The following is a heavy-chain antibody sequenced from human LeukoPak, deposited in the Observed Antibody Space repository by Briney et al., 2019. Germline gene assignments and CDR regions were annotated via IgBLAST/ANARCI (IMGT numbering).Heavy chain of an antibody. CDR2: IKEDGSEK. J-gene: IGHJ4*02. CDR3: TRGGGTFPY. D-gene: IGHD1-1*01. V-gene: IGHV3-7*05. Sequence: PGGSLRVSCAASGFTFSSYWMTWVRQAPGKGLEWVANIKEDGSEKHYVDSVEGRFTISRDNAKSSLYLQMNSLTAEDTAVYYCTRGGGTFPYWGQGTLVTVSS. CDR1: GFTFSSYW.